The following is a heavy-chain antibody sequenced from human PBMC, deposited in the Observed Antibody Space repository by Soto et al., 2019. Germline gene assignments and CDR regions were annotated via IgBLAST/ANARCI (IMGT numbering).Heavy chain of an antibody. Sequence: QVQLVESGGGVVQPGRSLRLSCAASGFIFSDYYMHWVRQAPGKGLEWVAVISHDGSKKYYADSVKGRFAISRDNSKNTLYLQMNSLRPDDTAVNYCARSSYDDVLTGWSMDVWGKGTMVTVSS. CDR2: ISHDGSKK. J-gene: IGHJ6*04. V-gene: IGHV3-30*09. D-gene: IGHD3-9*01. CDR1: GFIFSDYY. CDR3: ARSSYDDVLTGWSMDV.